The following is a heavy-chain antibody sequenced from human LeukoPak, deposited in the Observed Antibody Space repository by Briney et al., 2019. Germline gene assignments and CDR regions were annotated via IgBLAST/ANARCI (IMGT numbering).Heavy chain of an antibody. CDR1: GFTLSSYE. CDR3: ARLGIAAAGEVDY. Sequence: GGSLRLSCAASGFTLSSYEMNWVRQAPGKGLEWVSYISSSGSTIYYADSVKGRFTISRDNAKNSLYLQMNSLRAEDTAVYYCARLGIAAAGEVDYWGQGTLVTVSS. V-gene: IGHV3-48*03. J-gene: IGHJ4*02. CDR2: ISSSGSTI. D-gene: IGHD6-13*01.